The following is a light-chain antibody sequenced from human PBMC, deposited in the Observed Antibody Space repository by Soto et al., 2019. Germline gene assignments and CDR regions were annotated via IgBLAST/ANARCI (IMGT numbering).Light chain of an antibody. CDR3: LSFASSTLSLV. Sequence: QSALTQPASLSGSPGQSMTMSCAGTASDIGSYDLVSWYQQHPGKAPKLIIFEVSQRPSGVSGRFSGSKSGTTASLTISGLQAEDEAHYYCLSFASSTLSLVFGGGTKLTVL. CDR2: EVS. J-gene: IGLJ3*02. V-gene: IGLV2-23*02. CDR1: ASDIGSYDL.